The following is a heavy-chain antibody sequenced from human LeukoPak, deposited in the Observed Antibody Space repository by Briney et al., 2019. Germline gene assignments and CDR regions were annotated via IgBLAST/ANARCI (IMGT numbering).Heavy chain of an antibody. CDR2: IRGSGGST. CDR3: AKDLNSCGYYYYGMDV. J-gene: IGHJ6*02. Sequence: AGSLRLSCAASGFTFSSFAMSWVRQAPGKGLEWVSSIRGSGGSTYYADSVKGRFTISRDNSKNTLYLQMNSLRAEDTAVYYCAKDLNSCGYYYYGMDVWGQGTTVTVSS. D-gene: IGHD5-18*01. V-gene: IGHV3-23*01. CDR1: GFTFSSFA.